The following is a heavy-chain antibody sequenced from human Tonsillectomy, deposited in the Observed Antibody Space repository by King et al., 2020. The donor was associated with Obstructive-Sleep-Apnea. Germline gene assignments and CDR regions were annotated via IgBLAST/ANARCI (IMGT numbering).Heavy chain of an antibody. CDR3: TRINYYESSGFRNWFDP. CDR2: IRSRANSYAT. J-gene: IGHJ5*02. CDR1: GFTFSGSA. V-gene: IGHV3-73*01. D-gene: IGHD3-22*01. Sequence: VQLVESGGGLVQPGGSLKLSCAASGFTFSGSALHWVRQASGKGLEWVGRIRSRANSYATAYAASVNGRFTISRDDSQNTAYLQMNSLKTEDTAVYYCTRINYYESSGFRNWFDPWGQGTLVTVSS.